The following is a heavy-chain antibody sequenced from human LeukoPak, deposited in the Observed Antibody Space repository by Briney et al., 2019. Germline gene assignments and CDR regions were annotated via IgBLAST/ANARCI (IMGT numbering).Heavy chain of an antibody. D-gene: IGHD2-8*01. Sequence: SETLSLTCTVSGGSISSYYWSWIRQPAGKGLEWIGRIYSSGSTNYNPSLKRRVTMSVDTSKNQFSLKLSSVTAADTAVYYCARGGRCSNGVCYRPSYFYYYMDVWGKGTTVTVSS. V-gene: IGHV4-4*07. CDR2: IYSSGST. CDR3: ARGGRCSNGVCYRPSYFYYYMDV. CDR1: GGSISSYY. J-gene: IGHJ6*03.